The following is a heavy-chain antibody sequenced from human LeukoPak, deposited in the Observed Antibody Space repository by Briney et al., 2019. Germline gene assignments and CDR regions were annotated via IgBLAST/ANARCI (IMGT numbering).Heavy chain of an antibody. V-gene: IGHV1-8*01. J-gene: IGHJ4*02. D-gene: IGHD2-21*01. CDR1: GYTLTSYD. Sequence: ASVKVSCKASGYTLTSYDINWVRQATGQGLEWMGWMNPNSGRTGYAQNFQGRITITRNTSISTAYMELSSLRSEDTAVYYCARGQRGYCGGDCYYGYWGQGTLVTVSS. CDR3: ARGQRGYCGGDCYYGY. CDR2: MNPNSGRT.